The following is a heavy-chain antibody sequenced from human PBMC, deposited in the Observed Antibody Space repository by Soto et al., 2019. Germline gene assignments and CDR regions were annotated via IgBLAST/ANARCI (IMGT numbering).Heavy chain of an antibody. CDR1: VDCMSTYE. CDR3: ARVAADIASWIDP. D-gene: IGHD5-12*01. J-gene: IGHJ5*02. CDR2: IYYSGVT. V-gene: IGHV4-59*01. Sequence: SETLSLTCTVCVDCMSTYEWGWIRQPPGKGLEWIGCIYYSGVTNYNPSLKSRVTISVDTPKNQLSLKLNSVTAADTAVYYCARVAADIASWIDPWGQGTLVTVSS.